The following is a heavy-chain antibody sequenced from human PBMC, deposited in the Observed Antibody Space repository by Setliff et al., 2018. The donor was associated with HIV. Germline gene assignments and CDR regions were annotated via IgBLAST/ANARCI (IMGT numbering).Heavy chain of an antibody. V-gene: IGHV4-39*01. Sequence: SETLSLTCTVSGGSISSNSYYWGWIRQPPGKGLEWIGSIYYSGSTYYNPSLKSRVTISVDTSKNQFSLKLSSVTAADTAVYYCARFDGSRVPAADYYFDYWGQGTLVTVSS. CDR3: ARFDGSRVPAADYYFDY. CDR1: GGSISSNSYY. D-gene: IGHD2-2*01. J-gene: IGHJ4*02. CDR2: IYYSGST.